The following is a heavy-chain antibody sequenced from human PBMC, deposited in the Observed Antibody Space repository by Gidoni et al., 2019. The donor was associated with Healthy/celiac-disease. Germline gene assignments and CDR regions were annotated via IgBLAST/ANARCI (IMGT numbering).Heavy chain of an antibody. V-gene: IGHV1-2*04. CDR1: GYTFTGYY. CDR2: INPNSGGT. CDR3: ARDRGSGLGGADY. D-gene: IGHD1-26*01. J-gene: IGHJ4*02. Sequence: QVQLVQSGAEVKKPGASVKVSCKASGYTFTGYYMHWVRQAPGQGLEWMGWINPNSGGTNYAQKCQGWVTMTRDTSISTAYMELSRLRSDDTAVYYCARDRGSGLGGADYWGQGTLVTVSS.